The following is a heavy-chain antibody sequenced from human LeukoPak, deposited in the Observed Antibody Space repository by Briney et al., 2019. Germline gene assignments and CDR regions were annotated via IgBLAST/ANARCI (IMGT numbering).Heavy chain of an antibody. Sequence: QSGESLRLSCAASGFTFSSYWMSWVRQAPGKGLEWVANIKQDGSEKYYVDSVKGRFAISRDNAKNSLYLQMNSLRAEDTAVYYCARAPTAAAGIILEDYWGQGTLVTVSS. CDR1: GFTFSSYW. CDR2: IKQDGSEK. V-gene: IGHV3-7*01. D-gene: IGHD6-13*01. CDR3: ARAPTAAAGIILEDY. J-gene: IGHJ4*02.